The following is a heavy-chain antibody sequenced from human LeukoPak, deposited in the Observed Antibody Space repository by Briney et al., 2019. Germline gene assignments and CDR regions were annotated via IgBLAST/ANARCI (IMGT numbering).Heavy chain of an antibody. D-gene: IGHD6-19*01. CDR1: GFTFISYA. Sequence: GGSLRLSCAASGFTFISYAMSWVRQAPGKGLEWVSTISGSGGRTSYADSVKGQFTISRDNSKNTLYLQVNSLRVEDTAVYYCAMAVIGSGWTLDYWGQGTLVTVSS. CDR2: ISGSGGRT. CDR3: AMAVIGSGWTLDY. V-gene: IGHV3-23*01. J-gene: IGHJ4*02.